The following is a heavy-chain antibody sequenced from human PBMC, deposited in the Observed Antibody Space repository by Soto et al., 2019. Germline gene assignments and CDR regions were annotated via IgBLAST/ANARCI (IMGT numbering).Heavy chain of an antibody. D-gene: IGHD3-10*01. J-gene: IGHJ4*02. CDR1: GFTFSSYS. CDR2: ISSSSSTI. Sequence: EVQLVESGGRLVQPGGSLRLSCAASGFTFSSYSMNWVRQAPGKGLEWVSYISSSSSTIYYADSVKGRFTISRDNAKNSLYLQMNSLRAEDTAVYYCARGLRITMVRGVMPYDYWGQGTLVTVSS. V-gene: IGHV3-48*01. CDR3: ARGLRITMVRGVMPYDY.